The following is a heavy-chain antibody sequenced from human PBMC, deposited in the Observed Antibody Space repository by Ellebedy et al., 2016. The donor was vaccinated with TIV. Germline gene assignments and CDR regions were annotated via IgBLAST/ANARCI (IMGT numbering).Heavy chain of an antibody. D-gene: IGHD2-8*02. CDR2: LHPTGII. V-gene: IGHV4-4*02. Sequence: MPSETLSLTCAVSSGFVSPSHWWTWVRQPPGEGLEWIGELHPTGIIKYNPSLMGRVTISLAESKNVFSLNIQSVTAAETAVYYCATTDINWCPAVTWGPGTQVTVSS. CDR3: ATTDINWCPAVT. J-gene: IGHJ4*02. CDR1: SGFVSPSHW.